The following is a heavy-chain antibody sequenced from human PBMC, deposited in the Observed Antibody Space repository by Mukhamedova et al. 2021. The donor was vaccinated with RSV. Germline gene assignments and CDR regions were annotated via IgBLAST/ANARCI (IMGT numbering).Heavy chain of an antibody. J-gene: IGHJ4*02. CDR2: ISDNGSVK. Sequence: GLEWVAGISDNGSVKFYGDSGRGRFTISRDNPKDTLYLEMSSLRGEDTALYYCVRSSTLGATHFDNWGQGILVTVSS. D-gene: IGHD1-26*01. CDR3: VRSSTLGATHFDN. V-gene: IGHV3-30-3*01.